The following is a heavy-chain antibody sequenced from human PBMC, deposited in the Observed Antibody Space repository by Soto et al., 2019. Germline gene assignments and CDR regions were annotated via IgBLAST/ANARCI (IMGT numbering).Heavy chain of an antibody. D-gene: IGHD3-3*01. CDR2: INHSGST. V-gene: IGHV4-34*01. J-gene: IGHJ6*03. CDR1: GGSFSGYY. Sequence: SETLSLTCAVYGGSFSGYYWSWIRQPPGKGLEWIGEINHSGSTNYNPSLKSRVAISVDTSKNQFSLKLSSVTAADTAVYYYVRVLDSESIFGLPTDYYYMDVWGKGTTVTVSS. CDR3: VRVLDSESIFGLPTDYYYMDV.